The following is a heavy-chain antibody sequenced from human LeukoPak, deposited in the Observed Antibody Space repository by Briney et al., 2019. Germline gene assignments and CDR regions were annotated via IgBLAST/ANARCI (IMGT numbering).Heavy chain of an antibody. CDR2: IRSSGSTI. Sequence: GGSLRLSCTASGFTFSGYSMNWVRQAPGKGLEWISYIRSSGSTIYYADSMKGRFTISRDNAKNSLYLQMNSLRAEDTAVYYCARMNYISSGWGAPFDYWGQGTLVTVSS. D-gene: IGHD1-7*01. V-gene: IGHV3-48*04. CDR3: ARMNYISSGWGAPFDY. CDR1: GFTFSGYS. J-gene: IGHJ4*02.